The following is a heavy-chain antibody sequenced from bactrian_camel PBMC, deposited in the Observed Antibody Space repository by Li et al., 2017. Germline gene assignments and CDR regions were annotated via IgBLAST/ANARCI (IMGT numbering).Heavy chain of an antibody. J-gene: IGHJ6*01. CDR3: AASWGMSAMAALGRIAQDDFGY. CDR1: VSSANDYC. CDR2: IYTNDGGT. V-gene: IGHV3S6*01. D-gene: IGHD5*01. Sequence: HVQLVESGGGSVQAGGSLRLSCAVSVSSANDYCLDWFRQASGKEREGVASIYTNDGGTFYADSVKGRFTISQDNTKTTLYLQMNSLKPEDTALYRCAASWGMSAMAALGRIAQDDFGYWGEGTQVTVS.